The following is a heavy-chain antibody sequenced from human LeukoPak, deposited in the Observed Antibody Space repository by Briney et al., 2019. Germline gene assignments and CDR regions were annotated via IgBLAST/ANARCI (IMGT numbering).Heavy chain of an antibody. V-gene: IGHV3-11*06. CDR2: ISNTTTYT. CDR3: ARVGGYSGYGEDAFDI. Sequence: PGGSLRLSCPASGFSFSYYYMSWIRQAPGKGLEWVSYISNTTTYTNYADSVKGRFTISRNNAKNSLYLQMNSLRAEDTAVYYCARVGGYSGYGEDAFDIWGQGTMVTVSS. J-gene: IGHJ3*02. D-gene: IGHD5-12*01. CDR1: GFSFSYYY.